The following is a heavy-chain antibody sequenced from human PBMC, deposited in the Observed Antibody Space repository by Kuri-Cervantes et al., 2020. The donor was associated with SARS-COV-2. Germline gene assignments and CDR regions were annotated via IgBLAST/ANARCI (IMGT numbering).Heavy chain of an antibody. CDR1: GYTFTSYG. CDR3: ARDMVDRLLWFGELLY. Sequence: ASVKVSCKASGYTFTSYGISWVRQAPGQGLEWMGWISAYNGNTNYAQKLQGRVTMTTDTSTSTAYMELRSLRSDDTAVYYCARDMVDRLLWFGELLYWCQGTLVTVSS. CDR2: ISAYNGNT. V-gene: IGHV1-18*04. D-gene: IGHD3-10*01. J-gene: IGHJ4*02.